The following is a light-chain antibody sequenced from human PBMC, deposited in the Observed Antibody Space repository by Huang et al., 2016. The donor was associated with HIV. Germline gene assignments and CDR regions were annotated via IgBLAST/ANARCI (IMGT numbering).Light chain of an antibody. V-gene: IGKV4-1*01. J-gene: IGKJ3*01. Sequence: DVVLSQSPDYLPVSLGARATVNCRSSQSIFYNSNGQNYLAWYQQKAGQPPKLLLYWATTRAPGVPDRFSGTGSGTDFTLTINNLQAEDAAVYYCQQYYFSPRTFGPGTKVDI. CDR1: QSIFYNSNGQNY. CDR3: QQYYFSPRT. CDR2: WAT.